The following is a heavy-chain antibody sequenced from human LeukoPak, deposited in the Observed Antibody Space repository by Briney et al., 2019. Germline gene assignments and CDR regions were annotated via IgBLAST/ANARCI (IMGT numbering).Heavy chain of an antibody. CDR2: IYYSGTT. V-gene: IGHV4-39*01. CDR3: ASTLTGDLHFDY. CDR1: GDSISRSSYY. Sequence: SETLSLTCTVCGDSISRSSYYWGWIRQPPGKGLEWIGIIYYSGTTYYNPSLKSRVSISVDTSKNQFSLRLSSVTAADTAVYYCASTLTGDLHFDYWGQGTLVTVSS. D-gene: IGHD7-27*01. J-gene: IGHJ4*02.